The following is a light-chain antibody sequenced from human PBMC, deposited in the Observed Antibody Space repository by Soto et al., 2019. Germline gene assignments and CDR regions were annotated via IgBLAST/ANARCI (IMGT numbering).Light chain of an antibody. CDR2: ATS. J-gene: IGKJ5*01. Sequence: DIVLTQSPDTLSFSPGERATLSCRASQSVSTTQLGWYQQRPGQPPRLLMYATSSRATGIPDRFSGSGSGTDFTLTISRLEPEDLAVYYCQHYGSTRVTFGQGTRLEIK. CDR1: QSVSTTQ. V-gene: IGKV3-20*01. CDR3: QHYGSTRVT.